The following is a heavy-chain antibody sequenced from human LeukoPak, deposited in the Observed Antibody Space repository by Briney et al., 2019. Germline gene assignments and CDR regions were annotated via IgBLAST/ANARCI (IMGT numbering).Heavy chain of an antibody. CDR3: ARDRGQQWGYYYYYYGMDV. V-gene: IGHV1-18*01. CDR2: ISAYNGNT. Sequence: ASVKVSCKASGYTFTSYGISWVRQAPGQGLEWMGWISAYNGNTNYAQKPQGRVTMTTDTSTSTAYMELRSLRSDDTAVYYCARDRGQQWGYYYYYYGMDVWGQGTTVTVSS. J-gene: IGHJ6*02. D-gene: IGHD6-19*01. CDR1: GYTFTSYG.